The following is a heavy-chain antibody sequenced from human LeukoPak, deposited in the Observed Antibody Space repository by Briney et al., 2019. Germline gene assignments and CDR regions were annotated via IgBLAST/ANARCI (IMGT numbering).Heavy chain of an antibody. CDR3: ARALRPYYYDSSGYSDAFDI. J-gene: IGHJ3*02. D-gene: IGHD3-22*01. CDR1: GGSISSYY. CDR2: IYYSGST. V-gene: IGHV4-59*01. Sequence: PSETLSLTCTVSGGSISSYYWSWIRQPPGKGLEWIGYIYYSGSTNYNPSLKSRVTISVDTSKNQFSLKLSSVTAADTAVYYCARALRPYYYDSSGYSDAFDIWGQGTMVTVSS.